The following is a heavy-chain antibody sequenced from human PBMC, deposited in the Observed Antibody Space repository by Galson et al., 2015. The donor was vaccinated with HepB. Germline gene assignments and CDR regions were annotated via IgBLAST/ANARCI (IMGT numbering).Heavy chain of an antibody. CDR2: INPNSGGT. Sequence: SVKVSCKASGYTFTGYYMHWVRQAPGQGLEWMGRINPNSGGTNYAQKFQGRVTMTRDTSISTAYMELSRLRSDDTAVYYCAREAFTGRYSYGFSGDYWGQGTLVTVSS. CDR3: AREAFTGRYSYGFSGDY. CDR1: GYTFTGYY. D-gene: IGHD5-18*01. J-gene: IGHJ4*02. V-gene: IGHV1-2*06.